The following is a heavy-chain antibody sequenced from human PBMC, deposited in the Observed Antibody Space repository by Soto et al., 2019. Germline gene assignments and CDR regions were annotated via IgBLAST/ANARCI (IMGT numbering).Heavy chain of an antibody. D-gene: IGHD2-21*01. CDR3: TTDLWRIAVVVGSTGYFNP. V-gene: IGHV3-15*01. J-gene: IGHJ5*02. Sequence: PVRSLRLSCAASGFTFSDAWMSWVRQAPGKGFDWVGRIKSKSDGGTTEYAAPVRGRFTISRDDSKNTLYLQMNSLKTEDTAVYYCTTDLWRIAVVVGSTGYFNPWGQGTPVTVSS. CDR1: GFTFSDAW. CDR2: IKSKSDGGTT.